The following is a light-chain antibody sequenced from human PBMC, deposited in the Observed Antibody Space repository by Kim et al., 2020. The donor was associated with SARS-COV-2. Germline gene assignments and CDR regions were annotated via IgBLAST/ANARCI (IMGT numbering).Light chain of an antibody. CDR1: QSISVF. Sequence: PGESATLSCRARQSISVFVSWYQHKPGQAPRLLIFDASNRATGIPDRFSGSGSGTDFTLTISSIEPEDFAIYYCQQRNNWPPAVTFGGGTKVDIK. V-gene: IGKV3-11*01. CDR2: DAS. CDR3: QQRNNWPPAVT. J-gene: IGKJ4*01.